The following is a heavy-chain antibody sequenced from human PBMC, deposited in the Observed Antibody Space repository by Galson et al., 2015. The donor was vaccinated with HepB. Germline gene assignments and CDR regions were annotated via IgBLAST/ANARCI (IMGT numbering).Heavy chain of an antibody. CDR2: ISYDGSNK. CDR3: AVHSSSSQFDY. Sequence: SLRLSCAASGFTFSSYAMHWVRQAPGKGLEWVAGISYDGSNKYYADSVKGRFTITRDNSKNTLYLQMNILRAEDTAVYYCAVHSSSSQFDYWGQGTLVTVSS. CDR1: GFTFSSYA. V-gene: IGHV3-30-3*01. D-gene: IGHD6-6*01. J-gene: IGHJ4*02.